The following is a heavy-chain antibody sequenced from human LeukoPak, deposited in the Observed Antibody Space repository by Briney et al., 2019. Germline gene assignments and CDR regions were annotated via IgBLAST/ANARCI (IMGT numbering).Heavy chain of an antibody. V-gene: IGHV3-73*01. CDR3: AKDGKVVPAAHYYMDV. D-gene: IGHD2-2*01. CDR1: GFTFSGSA. J-gene: IGHJ6*03. Sequence: GGSLRLSCAASGFTFSGSALHWVRQASGKGLEWVGRIRSTANGYATAYAASVKGRFTISRDDSKNTAYLQMDSLKTEDTAVYYCAKDGKVVPAAHYYMDVWGKGTTVTVSS. CDR2: IRSTANGYAT.